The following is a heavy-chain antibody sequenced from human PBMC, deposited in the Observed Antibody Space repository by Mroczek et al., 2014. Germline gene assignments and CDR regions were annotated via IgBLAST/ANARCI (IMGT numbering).Heavy chain of an antibody. CDR1: GGSFSGYY. J-gene: IGHJ6*02. D-gene: IGHD2-15*01. CDR2: INHSGST. V-gene: IGHV4-34*01. Sequence: QVQLQQWGAGLLKPSETLSLTCAVSGGSFSGYYWTWIRQPPGKGLEWIGEINHSGSTNYNPSLKSRVTISVDTSKNQFSLKLSSVTAADTAVYYCARESNDWVLGYCSGGSCYSVMDVWGQGTTVTVS. CDR3: ARESNDWVLGYCSGGSCYSVMDV.